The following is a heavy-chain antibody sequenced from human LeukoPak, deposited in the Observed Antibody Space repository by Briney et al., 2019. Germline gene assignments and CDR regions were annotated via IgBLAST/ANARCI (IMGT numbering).Heavy chain of an antibody. CDR1: GGTFSSYA. D-gene: IGHD3-9*01. CDR2: IIPIFGTA. J-gene: IGHJ4*02. V-gene: IGHV1-69*06. CDR3: ARYKPVLRYFDWLDGTYFDY. Sequence: ASVKVSCKASGGTFSSYAISWVRQAPGQGLEWMGGIIPIFGTANYAQKFQGRVTITADKSTSTAYMELSSLRSEDTAVYYCARYKPVLRYFDWLDGTYFDYWGQGTLVTVSS.